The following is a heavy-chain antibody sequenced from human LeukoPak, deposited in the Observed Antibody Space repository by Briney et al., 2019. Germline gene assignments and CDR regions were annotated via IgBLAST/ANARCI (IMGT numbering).Heavy chain of an antibody. V-gene: IGHV3-48*01. CDR1: GFTFSSYS. Sequence: GGSLRLSCAASGFTFSSYSMNWVRQAPGKGLEWVSYISSSSSTIYYADSVKGRFTISRDNAKNSLYLQMNSLRAEDTAVYYCAKYYYDSSGYSSFFDYWGQGTLVTVSS. CDR3: AKYYYDSSGYSSFFDY. D-gene: IGHD3-22*01. CDR2: ISSSSSTI. J-gene: IGHJ4*02.